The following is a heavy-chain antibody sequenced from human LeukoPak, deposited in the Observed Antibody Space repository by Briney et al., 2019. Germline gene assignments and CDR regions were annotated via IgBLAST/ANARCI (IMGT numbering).Heavy chain of an antibody. D-gene: IGHD3-16*01. CDR3: ARWNAVITSIDY. CDR1: GGSFSGYY. V-gene: IGHV4-34*01. Sequence: SETLSLTCAVYGGSFSGYYWSWIRQPPGKGLEWIGEINHSGSTNYSPSLKSRVTISGDTSKNQFSLKLSSVTAADTAVYFCARWNAVITSIDYWGQGILVAVSS. CDR2: INHSGST. J-gene: IGHJ4*02.